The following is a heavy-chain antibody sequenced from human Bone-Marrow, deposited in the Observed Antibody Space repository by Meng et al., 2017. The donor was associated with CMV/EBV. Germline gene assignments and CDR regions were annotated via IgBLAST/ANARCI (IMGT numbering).Heavy chain of an antibody. V-gene: IGHV3-7*01. CDR3: ARDTSNSYYYFWSGYYTIYYFDY. CDR2: IKQDGSEK. J-gene: IGHJ4*02. D-gene: IGHD3-3*01. Sequence: GESLKISCAASGFTFSSYWMSWVRQAPGKGLEWVANIKQDGSEKYYVDSVKGRFTISRDNAKNSLYLQMNSLRTEDTAVYYCARDTSNSYYYFWSGYYTIYYFDYWGQGTLVTVSS. CDR1: GFTFSSYW.